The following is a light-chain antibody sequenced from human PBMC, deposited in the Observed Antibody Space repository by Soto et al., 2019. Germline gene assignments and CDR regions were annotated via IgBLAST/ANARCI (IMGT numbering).Light chain of an antibody. CDR1: QDISNF. CDR3: QQYDNSSIT. V-gene: IGKV1-33*01. Sequence: THSASVLSATVGDRVTITCQASQDISNFLNWYQQEPGKAPKLLIYGASNLETGVPLRFSGSGSGTDFTFTISSLQPEDIATYYCQQYDNSSITFGQGTRLEIK. J-gene: IGKJ5*01. CDR2: GAS.